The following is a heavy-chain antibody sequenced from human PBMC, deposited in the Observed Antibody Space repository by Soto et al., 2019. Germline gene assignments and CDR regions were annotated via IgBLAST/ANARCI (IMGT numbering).Heavy chain of an antibody. J-gene: IGHJ3*02. V-gene: IGHV4-39*01. CDR1: GGSISSSSYY. D-gene: IGHD2-21*02. Sequence: SETLSLTCTVSGGSISSSSYYWGWIRQPPGKGLEWIGSIYYSGSTYYNPSLKSRVTISVDTSKNQFSLKLSSVTAADTAVYYCARKSKVVTANQDAFDIWGQGTMVTVSS. CDR3: ARKSKVVTANQDAFDI. CDR2: IYYSGST.